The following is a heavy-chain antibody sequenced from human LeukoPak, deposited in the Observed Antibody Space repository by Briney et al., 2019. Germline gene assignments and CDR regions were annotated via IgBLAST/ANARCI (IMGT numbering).Heavy chain of an antibody. Sequence: ASVKVSCKASGGTFSSYAISWVRQAPGQWLEWMGGIIPIFGTANYAQKFQGRVTITADESTSTAYMELSSLRSEDTAVYYCARGEGDYSWFDPWGQGTLVTVSS. V-gene: IGHV1-69*13. J-gene: IGHJ5*02. CDR1: GGTFSSYA. CDR3: ARGEGDYSWFDP. CDR2: IIPIFGTA. D-gene: IGHD2-21*02.